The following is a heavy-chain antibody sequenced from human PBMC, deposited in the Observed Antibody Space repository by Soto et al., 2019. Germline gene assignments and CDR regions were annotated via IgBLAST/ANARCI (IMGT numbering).Heavy chain of an antibody. CDR3: ATIPATTMLTDY. CDR2: IYYSGST. CDR1: GGSITSSYY. V-gene: IGHV4-39*01. D-gene: IGHD2-2*02. Sequence: PSETLSLTCTVSGGSITSSYYWGWIRQPPGKGLEWIGSIYYSGSTYYNPSLKSRVTISADTSKNQFSLKLSSVTAADTAVYYCATIPATTMLTDYWGQGTLVTVSS. J-gene: IGHJ4*02.